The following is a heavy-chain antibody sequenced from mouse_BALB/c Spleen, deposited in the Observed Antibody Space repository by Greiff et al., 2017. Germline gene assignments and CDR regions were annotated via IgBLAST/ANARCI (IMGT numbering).Heavy chain of an antibody. D-gene: IGHD2-12*01. CDR1: GYTFTSYW. Sequence: QVQLQQPGAELVRPGASVKLSCKASGYTFTSYWINWVKQRPGQGLEWIGNIYPSDSYTNYNQKFKDKATLTVDKSSSTAYMQLSSPTSEDSAVYYCARWGRRDGFDYWGQGTTLTVSS. CDR3: ARWGRRDGFDY. J-gene: IGHJ2*01. CDR2: IYPSDSYT. V-gene: IGHV1-69*02.